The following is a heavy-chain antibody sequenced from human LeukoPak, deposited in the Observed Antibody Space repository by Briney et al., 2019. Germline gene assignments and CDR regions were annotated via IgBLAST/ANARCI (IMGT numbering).Heavy chain of an antibody. D-gene: IGHD1-26*01. J-gene: IGHJ3*02. CDR1: GGTISRHY. CDR2: IDYSGST. CDR3: ARDRRRDLLHAFDI. V-gene: IGHV4-59*11. Sequence: SETLSLTCTVSGGTISRHYWNWIRQPPGKGLEWIAYIDYSGSTNYNPSLKSRLTISLDASKNQFSLKLNSVTAADTAVYYCARDRRRDLLHAFDIWGQGTMVTVSS.